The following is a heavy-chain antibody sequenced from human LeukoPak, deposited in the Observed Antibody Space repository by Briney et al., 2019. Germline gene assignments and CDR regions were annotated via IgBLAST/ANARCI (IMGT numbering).Heavy chain of an antibody. CDR2: TYYRSKWYN. V-gene: IGHV6-1*01. Sequence: SQTLSLTCAISGDSVSRDTAAWNWVRQSPSSGLEWLGRTYYRSKWYNAYAVSVKSRITINPDTSKNQFSLQLNSVTPEDTAVYYCARDRGGSSWYYFDNWGQGSLVTVSS. CDR1: GDSVSRDTAA. D-gene: IGHD6-13*01. J-gene: IGHJ4*02. CDR3: ARDRGGSSWYYFDN.